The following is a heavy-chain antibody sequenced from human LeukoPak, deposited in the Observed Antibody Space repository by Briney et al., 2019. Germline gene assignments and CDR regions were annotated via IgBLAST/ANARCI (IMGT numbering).Heavy chain of an antibody. CDR3: ARDDFWSAH. J-gene: IGHJ4*02. Sequence: PGGSLRLSCAASGFTFSPYWMYWVRQAPGKGLVWVSRINDDGSNTIYADSVKGRFTISRDNSKSTLYLQLNSLRAEDTAVYYCARDDFWSAHWGQGTLVIVSS. V-gene: IGHV3-74*01. CDR2: INDDGSNT. CDR1: GFTFSPYW. D-gene: IGHD3-3*01.